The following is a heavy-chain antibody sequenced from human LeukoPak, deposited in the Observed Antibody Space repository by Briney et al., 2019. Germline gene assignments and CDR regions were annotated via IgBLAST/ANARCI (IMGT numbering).Heavy chain of an antibody. D-gene: IGHD3-10*01. J-gene: IGHJ3*02. CDR3: ATDRGTGSQNAFDI. CDR2: INPNSGGT. Sequence: ASVKVSCKATGYTFTGYYMHWVRQAPGQGLEWMGWINPNSGGTNYAQKFQGRVTMTEDTSTDTAYMELSSLRSEDTAVYYCATDRGTGSQNAFDIWAKGQWSPSLQ. V-gene: IGHV1-2*02. CDR1: GYTFTGYY.